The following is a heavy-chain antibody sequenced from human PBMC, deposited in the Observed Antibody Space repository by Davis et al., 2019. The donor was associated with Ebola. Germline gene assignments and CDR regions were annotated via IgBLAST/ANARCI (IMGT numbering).Heavy chain of an antibody. CDR1: GYTFTSYY. CDR3: ARGYGDY. CDR2: INPSGGST. V-gene: IGHV1-46*01. D-gene: IGHD4-17*01. J-gene: IGHJ4*02. Sequence: AASVKVSCKASGYTFTSYYMHWVRQAAAQGREGMGIINPSGGSTSYAQKFQGRVTMTRDTSTSTVYMELLSLRSEDTAVYYCARGYGDYWGQGTLVTVSS.